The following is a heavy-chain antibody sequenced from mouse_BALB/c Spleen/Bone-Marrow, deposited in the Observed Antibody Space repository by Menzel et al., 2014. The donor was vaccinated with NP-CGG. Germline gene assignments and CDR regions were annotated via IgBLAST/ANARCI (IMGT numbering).Heavy chain of an antibody. Sequence: QVQLKQPGPGLVQPSQSLSITCTVSGFSLXSYGVHWVRQSPGKGLEWLGVIWSGGNTDYNAAFISRLSISKDNSKSQVFFKMNSLQANDTAIYYCARNLGDGYSFAYWGQGTLVTVSA. J-gene: IGHJ3*01. D-gene: IGHD2-3*01. CDR1: GFSLXSYG. CDR3: ARNLGDGYSFAY. CDR2: IWSGGNT. V-gene: IGHV2-2*02.